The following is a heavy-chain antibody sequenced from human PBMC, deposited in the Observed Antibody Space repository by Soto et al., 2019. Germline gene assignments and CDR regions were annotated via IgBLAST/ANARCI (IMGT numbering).Heavy chain of an antibody. J-gene: IGHJ5*02. CDR3: ARARYSYGYRDRNWFDP. CDR1: GYTFTSYG. D-gene: IGHD5-18*01. CDR2: ISAYNGNT. V-gene: IGHV1-18*04. Sequence: GASVKVSCKASGYTFTSYGISWVRQAPGQGLEWMGWISAYNGNTNYAQKLQGRVTMTTDTSTSTAYMELRSLRSDDTAVYYCARARYSYGYRDRNWFDPWGQGTLVTVSS.